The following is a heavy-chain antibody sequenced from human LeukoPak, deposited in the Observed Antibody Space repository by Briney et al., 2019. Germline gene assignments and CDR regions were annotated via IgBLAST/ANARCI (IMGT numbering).Heavy chain of an antibody. Sequence: PGGSLRLSCAASGFTFSSYSMNWVRQAPGKGLEWVSLISSSSSYIYYADSVKGRFTISRDNAKNSLYLQMNSLRAEDTAVYYCARVYGGNSDDAFDIWGQGTMVTVSS. V-gene: IGHV3-21*01. CDR2: ISSSSSYI. D-gene: IGHD4-23*01. J-gene: IGHJ3*02. CDR3: ARVYGGNSDDAFDI. CDR1: GFTFSSYS.